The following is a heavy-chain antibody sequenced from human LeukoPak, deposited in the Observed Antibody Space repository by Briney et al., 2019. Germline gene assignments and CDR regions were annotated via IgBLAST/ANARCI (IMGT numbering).Heavy chain of an antibody. CDR2: IYYSGST. D-gene: IGHD3-10*01. CDR1: GGSISSSSYY. CDR3: ARVGRRGGSGTHSFWFDP. J-gene: IGHJ5*02. Sequence: SETLSLTCTVSGGSISSSSYYWGWIRQPPGKGLEWIGSIYYSGSTYYNPSLKSRVTISVDTSKNQFSLKLSSVTAADTAVYYCARVGRRGGSGTHSFWFDPWGQGTLVTVSS. V-gene: IGHV4-39*07.